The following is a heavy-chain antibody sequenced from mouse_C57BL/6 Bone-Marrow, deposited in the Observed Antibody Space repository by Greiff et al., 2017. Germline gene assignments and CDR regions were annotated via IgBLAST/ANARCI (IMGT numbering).Heavy chain of an antibody. D-gene: IGHD1-1*02. CDR1: GYTFTSYW. V-gene: IGHV1-64*01. J-gene: IGHJ3*01. Sequence: QVQLKQPGADLVKPGASVKLSCKASGYTFTSYWMHWVQQRPGQGLEWIGMIHPNSGSTNYNEKFKSKATLPVDKSSSTAYMQLSSLTSEDSGVNFCASRGPGAWFAYWGQGTLVTASA. CDR2: IHPNSGST. CDR3: ASRGPGAWFAY.